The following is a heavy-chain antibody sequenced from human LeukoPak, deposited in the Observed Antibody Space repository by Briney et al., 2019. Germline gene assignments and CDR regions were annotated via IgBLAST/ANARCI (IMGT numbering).Heavy chain of an antibody. V-gene: IGHV3-21*01. J-gene: IGHJ4*02. CDR3: ARDSTRFDY. CDR2: ISSSSTYI. Sequence: GGSLRLSCVASGFTFSSYSMNWVRQAPGKGLEWVSSISSSSTYIYYTDSMKGRFTISRDSAKNSLYLQMNSLRAEDTAVYYCARDSTRFDYWGQGTLVTVSS. CDR1: GFTFSSYS.